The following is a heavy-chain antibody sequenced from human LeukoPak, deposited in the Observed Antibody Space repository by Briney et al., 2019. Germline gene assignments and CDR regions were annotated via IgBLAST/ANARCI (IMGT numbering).Heavy chain of an antibody. CDR1: GGSISSGSYY. CDR3: ARSKTTIDDRLFDP. V-gene: IGHV4-61*02. D-gene: IGHD1-1*01. Sequence: PSQTLSLTCTVSGGSISSGSYYWSWIRQPAGKGLEWIGRIYTSGSTNYNPSLKSRVTISVDTSKNQFSLILRSVTAADTSVYYCARSKTTIDDRLFDPWGQGTLVTVSS. CDR2: IYTSGST. J-gene: IGHJ5*02.